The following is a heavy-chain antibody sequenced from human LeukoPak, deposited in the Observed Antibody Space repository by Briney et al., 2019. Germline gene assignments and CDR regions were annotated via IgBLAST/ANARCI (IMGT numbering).Heavy chain of an antibody. V-gene: IGHV3-30*04. CDR2: ISYDGNNK. J-gene: IGHJ4*02. Sequence: GRSLRLSCAASGFTFSRYAMHWVRQAPGKGLEWVAVISYDGNNKYYADSVKGRFTISRDNSKNTLYLQMNSLRAEDTAVYYCASTSRFTSLDYWGQGTLVTVSS. CDR3: ASTSRFTSLDY. CDR1: GFTFSRYA.